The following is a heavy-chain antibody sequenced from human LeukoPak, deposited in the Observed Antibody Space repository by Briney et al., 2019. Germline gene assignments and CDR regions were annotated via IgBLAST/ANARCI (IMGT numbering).Heavy chain of an antibody. Sequence: PGGCLRLSCATSGFTFSSYGMHWVRQAPGKGLEWVAVIWYDGSDKYYADSVKGRFNIYRDNSKNTLYLQMNSLRAEDTAVYYCARGLSNYYYNMDVWGQGTTVTVPS. J-gene: IGHJ6*02. CDR1: GFTFSSYG. CDR2: IWYDGSDK. CDR3: ARGLSNYYYNMDV. V-gene: IGHV3-33*01.